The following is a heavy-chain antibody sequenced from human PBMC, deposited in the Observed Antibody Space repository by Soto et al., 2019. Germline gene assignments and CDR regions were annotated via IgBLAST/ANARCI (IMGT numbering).Heavy chain of an antibody. Sequence: PSETLSLTCPVSAGSLSGYYWSWIRQSPGKGLEWIGEINHRGSSDYNPSLKSRVTISIDASKNHVSLELTSVTAADTAVYYCARSDNRNSLYGVDVWGQGTAVTVSS. CDR3: ARSDNRNSLYGVDV. V-gene: IGHV4-34*01. CDR2: INHRGSS. J-gene: IGHJ6*02. CDR1: AGSLSGYY. D-gene: IGHD1-7*01.